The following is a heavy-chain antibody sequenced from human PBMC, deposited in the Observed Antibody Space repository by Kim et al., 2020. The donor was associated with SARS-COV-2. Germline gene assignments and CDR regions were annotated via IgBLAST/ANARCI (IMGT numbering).Heavy chain of an antibody. Sequence: ASVKVSCKASGYTFTSYGISWVRQAPGQGLEWMGWVSGYNGKIDYGQKLQGRVTMTTDTSTSTAYMEVRSLRSDDTAVYYCARDGFYDRLSGPLRYYNGMDVWGQGTTVTVSS. J-gene: IGHJ6*02. CDR3: ARDGFYDRLSGPLRYYNGMDV. D-gene: IGHD3-3*01. CDR2: VSGYNGKI. V-gene: IGHV1-18*01. CDR1: GYTFTSYG.